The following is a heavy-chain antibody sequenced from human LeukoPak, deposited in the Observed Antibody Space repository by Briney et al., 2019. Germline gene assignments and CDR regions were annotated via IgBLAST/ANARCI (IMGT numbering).Heavy chain of an antibody. V-gene: IGHV3-30*02. CDR1: GFTFSSYG. D-gene: IGHD2-2*01. J-gene: IGHJ3*02. Sequence: GGSLRLSCAASGFTFSSYGMHWVRQAPGKGLEWVAFIRYDGSNKYYADSVKGRFTISRDNSKNTLYLQMNSLRAEDTAVYYCAKSHTIGVVVVRGLILDAFDIWGQGTMVTVSS. CDR2: IRYDGSNK. CDR3: AKSHTIGVVVVRGLILDAFDI.